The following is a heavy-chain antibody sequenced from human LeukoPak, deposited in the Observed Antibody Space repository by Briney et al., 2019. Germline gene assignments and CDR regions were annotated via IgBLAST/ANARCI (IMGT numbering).Heavy chain of an antibody. CDR2: INHSGST. Sequence: SETLSLTCAAYGGSFSGYYWSWIRQPPGKGLEWIGEINHSGSTNYNPSLKSRVTISVDTSKNQFSLKLSSVTAADTAVYYCARERNYCSSTSCYGFFDYWGQGTLVTVSS. D-gene: IGHD2-2*01. V-gene: IGHV4-34*01. CDR1: GGSFSGYY. J-gene: IGHJ4*02. CDR3: ARERNYCSSTSCYGFFDY.